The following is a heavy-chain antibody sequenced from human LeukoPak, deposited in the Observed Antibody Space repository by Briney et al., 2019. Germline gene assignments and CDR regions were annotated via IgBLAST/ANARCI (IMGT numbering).Heavy chain of an antibody. V-gene: IGHV1-2*02. J-gene: IGHJ5*02. CDR2: INPNSGGT. D-gene: IGHD3-3*01. CDR3: ARGQRFLEWSSTGGWFDP. Sequence: ASVKVSCKASGYTFTGYYMHWVRQAPGQGLEWMGWINPNSGGTNYAQKFQGRVTMTRDTSIGTAYMELSRLRSDDTAVYYCARGQRFLEWSSTGGWFDPWGQGTLVTVSS. CDR1: GYTFTGYY.